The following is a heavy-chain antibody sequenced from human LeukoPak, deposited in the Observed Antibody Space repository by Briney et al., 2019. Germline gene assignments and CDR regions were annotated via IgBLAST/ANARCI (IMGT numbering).Heavy chain of an antibody. V-gene: IGHV4-30-4*08. CDR2: IYYSGST. CDR3: ARASSGDSSSWFNYYFDY. Sequence: SQTLSLTCTVSGGSISSGDYYRSWIRQPPGKGLEWTGYIYYSGSTYYNPSLKSRVTISVDTSKNQFSLKLSSVTAADTAVYYCARASSGDSSSWFNYYFDYWGQGTLVTVSS. J-gene: IGHJ4*02. CDR1: GGSISSGDYY. D-gene: IGHD6-13*01.